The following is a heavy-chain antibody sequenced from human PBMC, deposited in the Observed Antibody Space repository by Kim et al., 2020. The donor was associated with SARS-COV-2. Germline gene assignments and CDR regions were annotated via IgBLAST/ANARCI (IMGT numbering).Heavy chain of an antibody. CDR3: VRSYQGFDY. CDR1: GFTFTSYG. J-gene: IGHJ4*02. D-gene: IGHD2-2*01. CDR2: ISGSGGST. V-gene: IGHV3-23*01. Sequence: GGSLRLSCATSGFTFTSYGMSWVRQAPGKGLQWVSHISGSGGSTYYADSVKGRFTISRDNSKNTLYLQMNSLRAEDTAIYNCVRSYQGFDYWGQGTLVTVSS.